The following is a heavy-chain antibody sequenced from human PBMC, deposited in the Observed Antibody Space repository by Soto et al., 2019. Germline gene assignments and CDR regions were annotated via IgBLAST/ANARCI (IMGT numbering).Heavy chain of an antibody. D-gene: IGHD5-18*01. CDR3: ARVEDTAMVTANWFDP. CDR1: GGTFSSYA. Sequence: GASVKVSCKASGGTFSSYAISWVRQAPGQGLEWMGGIIPIFGTANYAQKFQGRVTITADESTSTAYMELSSLRSEDTAVYYCARVEDTAMVTANWFDPWGQGTLVTGSS. J-gene: IGHJ5*02. CDR2: IIPIFGTA. V-gene: IGHV1-69*13.